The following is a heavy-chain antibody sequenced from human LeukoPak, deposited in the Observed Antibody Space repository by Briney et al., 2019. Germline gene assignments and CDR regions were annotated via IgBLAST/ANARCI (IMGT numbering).Heavy chain of an antibody. CDR1: GYTFTSYD. J-gene: IGHJ4*02. V-gene: IGHV1-69*13. CDR2: IIPIFGTA. Sequence: SVKVSCKASGYTFTSYDISWVRQAPGQGLEWMGGIIPIFGTANYAQRFQGRVTITADESTTTAYMEVSSLRSEDTAVYYCARGEVPPHYFDSWGQGTLVTVSS. CDR3: ARGEVPPHYFDS.